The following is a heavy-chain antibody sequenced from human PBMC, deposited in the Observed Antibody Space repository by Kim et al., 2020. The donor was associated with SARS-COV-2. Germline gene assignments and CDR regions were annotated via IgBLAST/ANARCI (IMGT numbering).Heavy chain of an antibody. Sequence: GGSLRLSCAASGFTFSNYGMSWVRQAPGKGLEWVSTISGSGGSTYYADSVQGRFTISRDNSKNTLYLQMNSLRAEDTAVYYCANRGVRFDFWGQGTLVTVSS. CDR2: ISGSGGST. V-gene: IGHV3-23*01. D-gene: IGHD1-1*01. CDR1: GFTFSNYG. J-gene: IGHJ4*02. CDR3: ANRGVRFDF.